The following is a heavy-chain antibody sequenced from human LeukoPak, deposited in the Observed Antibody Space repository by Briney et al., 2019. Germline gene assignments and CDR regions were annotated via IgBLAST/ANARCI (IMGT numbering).Heavy chain of an antibody. CDR2: FSYSGST. CDR3: ARIGLGSSEDY. V-gene: IGHV4-39*07. Sequence: SETLSLTCSVSGASISSSSYYWGWLRQPPGKGLEWIGSFSYSGSTYYNSSLKSRVTISVDTSNNQFSLRLNSVTAADTAVYYCARIGLGSSEDYWGQGTLVTVSS. J-gene: IGHJ4*02. D-gene: IGHD2-2*01. CDR1: GASISSSSYY.